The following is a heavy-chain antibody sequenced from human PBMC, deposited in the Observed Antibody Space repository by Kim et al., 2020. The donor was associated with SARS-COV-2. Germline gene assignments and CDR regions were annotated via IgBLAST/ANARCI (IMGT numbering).Heavy chain of an antibody. J-gene: IGHJ6*02. D-gene: IGHD2-15*01. V-gene: IGHV3-53*01. CDR3: ARSSYYNYGMDV. Sequence: YYAGTVKGRFTISRDNPKNRLYLQMNNLRAEDTAVYYCARSSYYNYGMDVWGQGTTVTVSS.